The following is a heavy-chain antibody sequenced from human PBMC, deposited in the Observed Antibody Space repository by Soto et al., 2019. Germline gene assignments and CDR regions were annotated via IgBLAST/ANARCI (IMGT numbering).Heavy chain of an antibody. CDR1: GYSISSGYY. D-gene: IGHD2-8*01. J-gene: IGHJ4*02. CDR3: ARDQGDCTNGVCYKIFDY. V-gene: IGHV4-38-2*02. CDR2: IYHSGNT. Sequence: SETLSLTCAVSGYSISSGYYWGWIRQPPGKGLEWIGSIYHSGNTYYNPSLKSRVTISVDTSKNQFSLKLSSVTAADTAVYYCARDQGDCTNGVCYKIFDYWGQGTLVTVSS.